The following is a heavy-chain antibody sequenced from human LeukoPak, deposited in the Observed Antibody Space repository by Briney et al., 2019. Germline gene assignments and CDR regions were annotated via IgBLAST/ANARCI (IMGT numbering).Heavy chain of an antibody. D-gene: IGHD3-10*01. J-gene: IGHJ4*02. CDR1: GFTFSDYS. CDR3: AKPPAYYYGSGSYYEAIPFPDY. V-gene: IGHV3-23*01. Sequence: ESLRLSFAASGFTFSDYSMSWVRQAPGKGLEWVLAISGSGGSTYYADSVKGRFTISRDNSKNTLYLQMNSLRAEDTAVYYCAKPPAYYYGSGSYYEAIPFPDYWGQGTLVTVSS. CDR2: ISGSGGST.